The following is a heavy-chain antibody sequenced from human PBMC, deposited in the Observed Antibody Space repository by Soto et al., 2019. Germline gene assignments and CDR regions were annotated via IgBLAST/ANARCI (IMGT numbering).Heavy chain of an antibody. CDR1: GGSMNAHF. J-gene: IGHJ4*02. D-gene: IGHD2-15*01. V-gene: IGHV4-4*07. CDR3: ARINGGSPDF. Sequence: PSETLSLTCTVSGGSMNAHFWSWIRQSAGKGLEWIGHIYISGTTMYNPSLKSRVTMSVDPPKNQLSLKLTSVTAADTAVYYCARINGGSPDFWGQGTLVTSPQ. CDR2: IYISGTT.